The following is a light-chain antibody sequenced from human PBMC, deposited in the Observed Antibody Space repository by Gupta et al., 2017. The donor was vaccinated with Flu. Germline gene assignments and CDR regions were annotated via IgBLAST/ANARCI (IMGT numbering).Light chain of an antibody. V-gene: IGKV1-39*01. Sequence: DIPLTQSPSSLSASVGDRVTITCRASQSISSYLIWYQQKPGKAPKLLIYAASSWQRGVASRFSGSGSGTDFSLIISSRQQEDYAAYYCQQSDSSPPWTFGQGTKVEIK. CDR3: QQSDSSPPWT. CDR2: AAS. J-gene: IGKJ1*01. CDR1: QSISSY.